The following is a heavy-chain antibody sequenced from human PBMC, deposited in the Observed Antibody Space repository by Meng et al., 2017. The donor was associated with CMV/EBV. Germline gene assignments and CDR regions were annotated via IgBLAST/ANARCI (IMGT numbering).Heavy chain of an antibody. V-gene: IGHV3-15*01. J-gene: IGHJ4*02. CDR3: TTGGGIGGEYRSY. CDR1: GFTFSNGW. CDR2: IKSKTNGGTT. D-gene: IGHD6-6*01. Sequence: GESLKISCAASGFTFSNGWMSWVRQAPGKGLEWVGRIKSKTNGGTTDYAAPVKGRFTITRDDSKNTLYLQMNSLKTEDTAVYYYTTGGGIGGEYRSYWGQGTLVTVSS.